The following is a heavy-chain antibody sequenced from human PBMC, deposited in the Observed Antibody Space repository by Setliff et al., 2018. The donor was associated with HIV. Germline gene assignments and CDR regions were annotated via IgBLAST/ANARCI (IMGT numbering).Heavy chain of an antibody. CDR1: GGSISNSNYF. CDR2: AGSADYGGNA. J-gene: IGHJ6*02. V-gene: IGHV4-39*07. CDR3: ARSYCGGGLCFRGLDL. D-gene: IGHD2-21*01. Sequence: SETLSLTCTVSGGSISNSNYFWDWIRQPPGKGLEWIGSAGSADYGGNAYYNPSLKSRVTISVETSKNQFSLKLTSATAADTAVYYCARSYCGGGLCFRGLDLWGQGTTVTVSS.